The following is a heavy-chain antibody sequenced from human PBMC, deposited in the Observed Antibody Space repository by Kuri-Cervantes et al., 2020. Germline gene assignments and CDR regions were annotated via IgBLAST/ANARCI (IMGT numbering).Heavy chain of an antibody. D-gene: IGHD6-13*01. J-gene: IGHJ2*01. CDR2: MKQDGSQK. CDR1: GFTFSSYG. Sequence: GESLKISCAASGFTFSSYGMHWVRQAPGKGLEWVANMKQDGSQKYYVDSVKGRLTISRDNARNSLYLEMNSLRAEDTAVYYCARGYSNTWTNWYFDLWGRGTLVTVSS. V-gene: IGHV3-7*01. CDR3: ARGYSNTWTNWYFDL.